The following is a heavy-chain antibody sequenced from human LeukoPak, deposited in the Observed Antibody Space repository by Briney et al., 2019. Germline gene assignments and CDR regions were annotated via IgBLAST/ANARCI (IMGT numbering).Heavy chain of an antibody. J-gene: IGHJ6*02. Sequence: GGSLRLSCAASGFSFKNYNLNWVRQAPGKGLEWGSYISHSSRTIYYADSVRGRFTISRDNAKNSMYLQMNSLRAEDTAVYYCARDPPHGMDVWGQGTTVTVSS. CDR1: GFSFKNYN. V-gene: IGHV3-48*01. CDR3: ARDPPHGMDV. CDR2: ISHSSRTI.